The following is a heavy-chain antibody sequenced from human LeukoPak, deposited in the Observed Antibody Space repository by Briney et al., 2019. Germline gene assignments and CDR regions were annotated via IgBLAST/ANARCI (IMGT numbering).Heavy chain of an antibody. CDR1: GFTFSDYW. V-gene: IGHV3-7*03. D-gene: IGHD3-3*01. J-gene: IGHJ4*02. Sequence: PGGSLRLSCAASGFTFSDYWMSWVRQAPGKGLEWVADIKQDGSEKNYVDSVKGRFTISRDNAKNSLYLQMNSLRAEDMALYYCAKAADYDFWSGPMMFDYWGQGTLVTVSS. CDR2: IKQDGSEK. CDR3: AKAADYDFWSGPMMFDY.